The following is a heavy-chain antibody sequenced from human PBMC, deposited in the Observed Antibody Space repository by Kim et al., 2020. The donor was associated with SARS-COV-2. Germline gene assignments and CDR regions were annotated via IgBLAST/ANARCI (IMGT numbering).Heavy chain of an antibody. V-gene: IGHV1-8*02. CDR1: GYTFTSYD. J-gene: IGHJ5*02. CDR3: ARRRVAANNWVDP. Sequence: ASVKVSCKASGYTFTSYDINWVRQAPGQGLEWMGWINPNSGNTGYAQKFQGRVTMTRNTSISTAYMELSSLRSEDTAVYYCARRRVAANNWVDPWGQGTLLTVSS. CDR2: INPNSGNT. D-gene: IGHD6-19*01.